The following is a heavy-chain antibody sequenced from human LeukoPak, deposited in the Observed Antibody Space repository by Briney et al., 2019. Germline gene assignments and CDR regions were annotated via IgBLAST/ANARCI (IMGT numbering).Heavy chain of an antibody. D-gene: IGHD5-12*01. J-gene: IGHJ3*02. Sequence: GESLKISCKGSGYSFTSYWIGWVRQMPGKGLEWMGIIYPGDSDTRYSPSLQGQVTISADKSISTAYLQWSSLKASDTAMYYCARQRLRDIVATIGDAFDIWGQGTMVTVSS. CDR3: ARQRLRDIVATIGDAFDI. V-gene: IGHV5-51*01. CDR1: GYSFTSYW. CDR2: IYPGDSDT.